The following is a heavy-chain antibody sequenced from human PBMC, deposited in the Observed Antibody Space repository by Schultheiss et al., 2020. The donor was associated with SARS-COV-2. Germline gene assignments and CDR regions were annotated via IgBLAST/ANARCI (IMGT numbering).Heavy chain of an antibody. V-gene: IGHV3-74*01. J-gene: IGHJ5*02. CDR2: INSDGSST. Sequence: GGSLRLSCAASGFTFRNYWMHWVRQIPGKGLVWVSRINSDGSSTSYADSVKGRFTISRDNAKNTLYLQMNSLRAEDTAVYYCARGYSGWRSEWFDPWGQGTLVTVSS. CDR1: GFTFRNYW. D-gene: IGHD6-19*01. CDR3: ARGYSGWRSEWFDP.